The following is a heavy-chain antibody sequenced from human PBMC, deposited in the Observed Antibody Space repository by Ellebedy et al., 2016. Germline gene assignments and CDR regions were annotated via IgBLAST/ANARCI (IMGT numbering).Heavy chain of an antibody. D-gene: IGHD1-26*01. J-gene: IGHJ6*03. V-gene: IGHV3-23*01. CDR1: GLYFSNYA. Sequence: GGSLRLXCEASGLYFSNYAMSWVRQAPGKGLEWVSTISGSGGGIFYGKSAKGRFTISRDNAKNTLYLQMNSLRAEDTAVYFCAKWDGDKNFYYMDVWGKGTTVTVSS. CDR3: AKWDGDKNFYYMDV. CDR2: ISGSGGGI.